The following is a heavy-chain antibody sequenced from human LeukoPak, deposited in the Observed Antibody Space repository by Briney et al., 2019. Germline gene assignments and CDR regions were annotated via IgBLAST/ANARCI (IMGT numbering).Heavy chain of an antibody. CDR1: GRSFSGYY. V-gene: IGHV4-34*01. CDR2: INHSGST. CDR3: ARPIGRGYSYASYYFDY. J-gene: IGHJ4*02. D-gene: IGHD5-18*01. Sequence: SETLSLTCAVYGRSFSGYYWSWIRQPPGKGLEWIGEINHSGSTNYNPSLKSRVTILVDTSKNQFSLKLSSVTAADTAVYYCARPIGRGYSYASYYFDYWGQGTLVTVSS.